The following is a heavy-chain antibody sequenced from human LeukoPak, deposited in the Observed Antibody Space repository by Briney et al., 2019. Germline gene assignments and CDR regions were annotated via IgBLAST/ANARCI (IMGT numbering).Heavy chain of an antibody. CDR3: AKDMGPWGRAHFDY. J-gene: IGHJ4*02. CDR2: ISSSGSTI. Sequence: GGSLRLSCAASGFTFSDYYMSWIRQAPGKGLEWVSYISSSGSTIYYADSVKGRFTISRDNAKNSLYLQMNSLRAEDMALYYCAKDMGPWGRAHFDYWGQGTLVTVSS. V-gene: IGHV3-11*01. D-gene: IGHD3-16*01. CDR1: GFTFSDYY.